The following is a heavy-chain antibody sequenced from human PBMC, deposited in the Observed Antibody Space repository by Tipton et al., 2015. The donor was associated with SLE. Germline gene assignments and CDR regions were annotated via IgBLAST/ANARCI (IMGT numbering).Heavy chain of an antibody. Sequence: TLSLTCAVYGGSFSGYYWSWICQPPGKGLEWIGEINHSGSTNYNPSLKSRVTISVDTSKNQFSLKLSSVTAADTAVYYCAIRRGLYCSSTSCPVGFDPWGQGTLVTVSS. V-gene: IGHV4-34*01. J-gene: IGHJ5*02. CDR2: INHSGST. D-gene: IGHD2-2*01. CDR3: AIRRGLYCSSTSCPVGFDP. CDR1: GGSFSGYY.